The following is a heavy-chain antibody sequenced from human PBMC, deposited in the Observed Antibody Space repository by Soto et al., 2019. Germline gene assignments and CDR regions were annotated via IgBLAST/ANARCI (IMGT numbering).Heavy chain of an antibody. CDR1: GGTFSSYA. D-gene: IGHD3-22*01. CDR2: IIPIFGTA. J-gene: IGHJ4*02. Sequence: QVQLVQSGAEVKKPGSSVKVSCKASGGTFSSYAISWVRQAPGQGLEWMGGIIPIFGTANYAQKFQGRVTIPAHESTSTAYMELSSLRSEDTAVYYCARGSDYYDIRTPFDYWGQGTLVTVSS. CDR3: ARGSDYYDIRTPFDY. V-gene: IGHV1-69*01.